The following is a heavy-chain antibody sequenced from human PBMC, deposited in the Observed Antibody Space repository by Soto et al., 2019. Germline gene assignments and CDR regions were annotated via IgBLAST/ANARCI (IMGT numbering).Heavy chain of an antibody. CDR1: GYSFTTYL. J-gene: IGHJ6*02. V-gene: IGHV5-51*01. Sequence: GESLKISCKASGYSFTTYLITWVRQMPGKGLEWMGIIYPGDSDTRYSPSFQGQVTISADKSISTAYLQWSSLKTSDTAMYYCARTESGYSYGFADVWGQGTTVTVSS. CDR3: ARTESGYSYGFADV. D-gene: IGHD5-18*01. CDR2: IYPGDSDT.